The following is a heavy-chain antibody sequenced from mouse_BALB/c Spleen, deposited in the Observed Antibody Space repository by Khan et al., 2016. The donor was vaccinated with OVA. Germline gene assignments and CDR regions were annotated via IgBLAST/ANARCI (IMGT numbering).Heavy chain of an antibody. CDR3: ARTARIKY. CDR1: GYSITSGYG. Sequence: VQLKESGPGLVKPSQSLSLTCTVTGYSITSGYGWNWIRQFPGNKLEWMGYISYSGRTNYNPSLKSRISITRDTSKNQFFLQLHSVTTEDTATYYCARTARIKYWGQGTTLTVSS. V-gene: IGHV3-2*02. D-gene: IGHD1-2*01. CDR2: ISYSGRT. J-gene: IGHJ2*01.